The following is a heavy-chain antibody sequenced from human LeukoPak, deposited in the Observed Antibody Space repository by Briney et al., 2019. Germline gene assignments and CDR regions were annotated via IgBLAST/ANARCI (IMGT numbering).Heavy chain of an antibody. D-gene: IGHD5-18*01. J-gene: IGHJ4*02. Sequence: GGSLRLSCAASGFTYSSYSMNWVRQAPGKGLEWVSSISSSSSYIYYADSVKGRFTISRDNAENSLYLQMNSLRAEDTAVYYCASAGYSYVNPIDYWGQGTLVTVSS. CDR3: ASAGYSYVNPIDY. CDR2: ISSSSSYI. V-gene: IGHV3-21*01. CDR1: GFTYSSYS.